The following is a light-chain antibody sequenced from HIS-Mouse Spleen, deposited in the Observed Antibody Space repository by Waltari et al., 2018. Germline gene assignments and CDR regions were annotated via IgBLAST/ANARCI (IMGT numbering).Light chain of an antibody. CDR2: AAS. CDR3: QQLNSYPPT. V-gene: IGKV1-9*01. Sequence: DIQLTQSPSFLSASVGGRVTITCRASQGMSSYLAWYQQKPGKAPKLLNYAASTLPSGVPSRFSGSGSGTEFTLTISRLQPEDFATYYCQQLNSYPPTFGQGTKVEIK. J-gene: IGKJ1*01. CDR1: QGMSSY.